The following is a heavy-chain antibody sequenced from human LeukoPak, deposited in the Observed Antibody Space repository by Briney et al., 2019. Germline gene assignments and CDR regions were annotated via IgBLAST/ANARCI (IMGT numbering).Heavy chain of an antibody. J-gene: IGHJ6*02. CDR2: IVVGSGNT. D-gene: IGHD5-18*01. CDR3: AADGGYSYVDYYYGMDV. CDR1: GFTFTSSA. Sequence: ASVKVSCKASGFTFTSSAVQWVRQARGQRLEWIGWIVVGSGNTNYAQKFQERVTITRDMSTSTAYMELSSPRSEDTAVYYCAADGGYSYVDYYYGMDVWGQGTTVTVSS. V-gene: IGHV1-58*01.